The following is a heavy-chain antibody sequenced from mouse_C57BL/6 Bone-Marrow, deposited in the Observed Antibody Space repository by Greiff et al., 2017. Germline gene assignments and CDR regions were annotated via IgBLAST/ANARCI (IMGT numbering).Heavy chain of an antibody. D-gene: IGHD1-1*01. V-gene: IGHV1-85*01. CDR3: ARLELDGSSGDWYFDV. J-gene: IGHJ1*03. CDR1: GYTFTSYD. Sequence: VQLQQSGPELVKPGASVKLSCKASGYTFTSYDINWVKQRPGQGLEWIGGIYPRDGSTKYNEKFKGKATLTVDTSSSTAYMALHSLTSEDSAVYFWARLELDGSSGDWYFDVWGTGTTVTVSS. CDR2: IYPRDGST.